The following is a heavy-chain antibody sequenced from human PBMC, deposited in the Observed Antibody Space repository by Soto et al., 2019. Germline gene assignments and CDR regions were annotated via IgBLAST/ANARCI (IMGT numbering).Heavy chain of an antibody. CDR3: AKDLWGITMVRGVILAFDI. CDR1: GFTFSSYG. Sequence: QVQLVESGGGVVQPGRYLRLSCEASGFTFSSYGMHWVRQAPGKGLEWVAVISYDGSNKYYADSVKGRFTISRDNSKNTLYLQMNSLRAEDTAVYYCAKDLWGITMVRGVILAFDIWGQGTMVTVSS. CDR2: ISYDGSNK. D-gene: IGHD3-10*01. V-gene: IGHV3-30*18. J-gene: IGHJ3*02.